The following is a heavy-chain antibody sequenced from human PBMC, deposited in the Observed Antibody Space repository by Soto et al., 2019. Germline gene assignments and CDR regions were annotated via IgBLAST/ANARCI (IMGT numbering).Heavy chain of an antibody. V-gene: IGHV1-69*01. J-gene: IGHJ4*02. Sequence: QVQLVQSGAEVKKPGSSVKVSCEAPGGTFDHAAITWVRQAPGQGLEWMGGINPMFNSTHYAQKFQGRVTITADAATSTDFMELRRLRSDDTGVYYCARQIFAADYWGQGTLLIVSS. CDR3: ARQIFAADY. CDR1: GGTFDHAA. D-gene: IGHD3-9*01. CDR2: INPMFNST.